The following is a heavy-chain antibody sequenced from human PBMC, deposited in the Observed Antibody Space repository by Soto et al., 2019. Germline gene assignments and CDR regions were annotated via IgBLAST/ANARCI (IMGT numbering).Heavy chain of an antibody. J-gene: IGHJ4*02. D-gene: IGHD3-22*01. CDR1: GFTFSSYG. V-gene: IGHV3-33*01. CDR3: ARDGYDSSGYYLDY. Sequence: QVQLVESGGGVVQPGRSLRLSCAASGFTFSSYGMHWVRQAPGKXXXWVAVIWYDGSNKYYADSVKGRFTISRDNSKXXXXXXXXXXXXXXXXXXXCARDGYDSSGYYLDYWGQGTLVTVSS. CDR2: IWYDGSNK.